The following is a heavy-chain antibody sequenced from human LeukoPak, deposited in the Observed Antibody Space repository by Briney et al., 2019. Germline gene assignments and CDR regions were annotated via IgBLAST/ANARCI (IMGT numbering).Heavy chain of an antibody. D-gene: IGHD2-2*01. J-gene: IGHJ6*03. CDR1: GFTFSSYS. V-gene: IGHV3-21*01. Sequence: GGSLRLSCAASGFTFSSYSMNWVRQAPGKGLEWVSSISSSSSYIYYADSVKGRFTISRDNAKNSLYLQMNSLRAEDTAVYYCARDGVVVPAAIGYYYYYMHVWGKGTTVTVSS. CDR2: ISSSSSYI. CDR3: ARDGVVVPAAIGYYYYYMHV.